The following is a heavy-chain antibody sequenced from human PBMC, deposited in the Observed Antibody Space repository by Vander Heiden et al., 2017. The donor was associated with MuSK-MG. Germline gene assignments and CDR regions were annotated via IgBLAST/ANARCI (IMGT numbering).Heavy chain of an antibody. CDR1: GYTFTGYY. V-gene: IGHV1-2*02. Sequence: QVQLVQSGAEVKKPGASVKVSCKASGYTFTGYYMNWVRQAPGQGLEWMGWINPNSGGTNYAQKFQGRVTMTRDTSISTAYMELSRLRSDDTAVYYCARAEYCSSTSCYLNYYYYYYMDVWGKGTTVTVSS. CDR3: ARAEYCSSTSCYLNYYYYYYMDV. D-gene: IGHD2-2*01. CDR2: INPNSGGT. J-gene: IGHJ6*03.